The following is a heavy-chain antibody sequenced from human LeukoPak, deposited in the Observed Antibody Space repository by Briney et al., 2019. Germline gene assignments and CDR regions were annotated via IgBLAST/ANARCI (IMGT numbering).Heavy chain of an antibody. CDR2: VSDEGRI. CDR3: ARVDYRSGSYSSWFDP. D-gene: IGHD3-10*01. Sequence: YPSETLSLTCTVSGGSISSSGYSWGWIRQPPGKGLEWIGYVSDEGRINYHFSLKSRVIMSLDMAKNQFSLELTSVTAADTAMYFCARVDYRSGSYSSWFDPWGQGILVTVSS. CDR1: GGSISSSGYS. J-gene: IGHJ5*02. V-gene: IGHV4-61*05.